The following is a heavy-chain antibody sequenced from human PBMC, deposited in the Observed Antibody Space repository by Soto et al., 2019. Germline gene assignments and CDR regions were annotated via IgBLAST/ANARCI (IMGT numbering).Heavy chain of an antibody. CDR1: GFTLDDYA. V-gene: IGHV3-9*01. D-gene: IGHD6-13*01. J-gene: IGHJ5*02. CDR3: AKDSTISAAGWFDP. Sequence: LSCVASGFTLDDYAMHWVRPAPEKRLEWVSGVSWDSDTIAYADSVKGRITISRDNAKHSLYLQMNSLRTEDTALYYCAKDSTISAAGWFDPWGQGTLVTVSS. CDR2: VSWDSDTI.